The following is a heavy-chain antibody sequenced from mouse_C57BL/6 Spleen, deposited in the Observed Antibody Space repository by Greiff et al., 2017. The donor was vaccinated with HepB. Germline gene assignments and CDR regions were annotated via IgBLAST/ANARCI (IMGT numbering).Heavy chain of an antibody. CDR2: ISSGSSTI. D-gene: IGHD1-1*01. V-gene: IGHV5-17*01. CDR1: GFTFSDYG. J-gene: IGHJ4*01. CDR3: ARKHYGYAMDY. Sequence: EVKVVESGGGLVKPGGSLKLSCAASGFTFSDYGMHWVRQAPEKGLEWVAYISSGSSTIYYADTVKGRFTISRDNAKNTLFLQMTSLRSEDTAMYYCARKHYGYAMDYWGQGTSVTVSS.